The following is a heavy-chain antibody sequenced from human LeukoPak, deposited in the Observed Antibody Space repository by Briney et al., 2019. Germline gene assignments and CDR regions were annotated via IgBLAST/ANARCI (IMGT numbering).Heavy chain of an antibody. Sequence: EASVKVSCKASGFTFTSHDYNWVRQATGQGLEWMGIINPSGGSTSYAQKFQGRVTMTRDTSTSTVYMELSSLRSEDTAVYYCARDSGLYSGSYYFDYWGQGTLVTVSS. CDR2: INPSGGST. V-gene: IGHV1-46*01. CDR3: ARDSGLYSGSYYFDY. CDR1: GFTFTSHD. J-gene: IGHJ4*02. D-gene: IGHD1-26*01.